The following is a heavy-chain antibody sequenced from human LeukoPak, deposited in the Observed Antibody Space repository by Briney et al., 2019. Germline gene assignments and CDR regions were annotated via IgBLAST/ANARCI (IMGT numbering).Heavy chain of an antibody. CDR3: AKDGQYCSGGSCYSGYFDY. D-gene: IGHD2-15*01. V-gene: IGHV3-23*01. Sequence: GGSLRLSCAASGFTFSSYAMSWVRQAPGKGLEWVSVISAGGGSTYYADSVKGRFTISRDNSWNTLYLQMNSLRAEDTAVYYCAKDGQYCSGGSCYSGYFDYWGQGALVTVSS. CDR1: GFTFSSYA. J-gene: IGHJ4*02. CDR2: ISAGGGST.